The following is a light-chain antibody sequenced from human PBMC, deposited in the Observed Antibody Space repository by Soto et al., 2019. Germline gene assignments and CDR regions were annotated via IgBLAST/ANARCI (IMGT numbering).Light chain of an antibody. J-gene: IGKJ1*01. CDR3: LQIIHLPWT. Sequence: PLSLSLTLGQPASISSKSSQRLLHSAGKTSFYWYLQRPGQPPQLLIYAVSNRFSGVPDRFSGSGSGTDFTLKISRVEAEAVGVYYCLQIIHLPWTFGQGTKVDIK. CDR1: QRLLHSAGKTS. CDR2: AVS. V-gene: IGKV2D-29*01.